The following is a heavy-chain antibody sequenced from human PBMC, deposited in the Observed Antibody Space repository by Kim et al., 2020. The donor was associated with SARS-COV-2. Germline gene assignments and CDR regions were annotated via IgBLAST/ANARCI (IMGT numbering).Heavy chain of an antibody. CDR1: GFTFSSVW. V-gene: IGHV3-7*01. D-gene: IGHD1-1*01. Sequence: GGSLRLSCTASGFTFSSVWMSWVRQAPGKGLEWVVSIRQDGSEKFYVDSVKGRFTISRDNARNSLYLQMNSLRAEDTAMYYCVRVPGRQRIFDIWGHGTMVTVSS. CDR2: IRQDGSEK. J-gene: IGHJ3*02. CDR3: VRVPGRQRIFDI.